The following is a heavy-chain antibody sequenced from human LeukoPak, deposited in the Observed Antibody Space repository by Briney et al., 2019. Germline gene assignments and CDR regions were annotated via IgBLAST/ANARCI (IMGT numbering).Heavy chain of an antibody. V-gene: IGHV4-39*07. CDR3: ARLSSGYRL. J-gene: IGHJ4*02. CDR1: GGSISSSSYY. D-gene: IGHD3-22*01. CDR2: IYYSGST. Sequence: SETLSLTCTVSGGSISSSSYYWGWIRQPPGKGLEWIGSIYYSGSTYYNPSLKSRVTISVDTSKNQFSLKLSSMTAADTAVYYCARLSSGYRLWGQGTLVTVSS.